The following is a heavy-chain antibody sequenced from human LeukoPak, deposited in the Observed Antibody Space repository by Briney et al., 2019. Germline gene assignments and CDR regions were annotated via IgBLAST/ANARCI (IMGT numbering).Heavy chain of an antibody. D-gene: IGHD5-24*01. CDR3: ARGIGWPYFDY. CDR1: GDSVSRTNIA. J-gene: IGHJ4*02. Sequence: SQTLSLTCAISGDSVSRTNIAWNWIRQSPSRGLEWLGRTYYRSKWYNDYAVSVQSRIIINPDTSKNQFPLQLNSVTPEDTAVYYCARGIGWPYFDYWGQGTLVTVS. V-gene: IGHV6-1*01. CDR2: TYYRSKWYN.